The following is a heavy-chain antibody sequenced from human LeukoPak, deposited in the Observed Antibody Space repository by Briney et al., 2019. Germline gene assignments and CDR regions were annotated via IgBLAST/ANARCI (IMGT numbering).Heavy chain of an antibody. J-gene: IGHJ6*02. Sequence: ASVKVSCKASGGTFSIYAISWVRQAPGQGLEWMGGIIPIFGTANYAQKFQGRVTITADESTSTAYMELSSLRSEDTAVYYCARGPQQWLVRHYYYYYGMDVWGQGTTVTVSS. CDR3: ARGPQQWLVRHYYYYYGMDV. D-gene: IGHD6-19*01. CDR2: IIPIFGTA. CDR1: GGTFSIYA. V-gene: IGHV1-69*13.